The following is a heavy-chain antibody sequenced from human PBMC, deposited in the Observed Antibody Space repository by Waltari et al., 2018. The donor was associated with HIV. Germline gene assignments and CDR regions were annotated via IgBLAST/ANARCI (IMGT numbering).Heavy chain of an antibody. V-gene: IGHV3-9*01. CDR2: ISWNRDYT. CDR1: VFTFYSFS. J-gene: IGHJ4*02. Sequence: EVQLVESGGGLVQPGRSLRLSCAASVFTFYSFSFPGVRQAPGKGLEWVSGISWNRDYTGYADSVKGRFTIARDNAKNSLYLQMNSLRAEDTALYYCAKGSGGDWNYFGDFDYWGQGTLVTVSS. CDR3: AKGSGGDWNYFGDFDY. D-gene: IGHD1-7*01.